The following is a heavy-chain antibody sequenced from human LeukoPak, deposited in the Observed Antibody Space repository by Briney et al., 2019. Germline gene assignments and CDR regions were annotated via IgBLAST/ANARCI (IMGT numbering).Heavy chain of an antibody. CDR3: AKDYCSSTSCYVDY. Sequence: PGGSLRLSCAASGFTFSSYGMSWVRQAPGKGLEWVSGISWNSGSIGYADSVKGRFTISRDNAKNSLYLQMNSLRAEDMALYYCAKDYCSSTSCYVDYWGQGTLVTVSS. V-gene: IGHV3-9*03. CDR1: GFTFSSYG. J-gene: IGHJ4*02. D-gene: IGHD2-2*01. CDR2: ISWNSGSI.